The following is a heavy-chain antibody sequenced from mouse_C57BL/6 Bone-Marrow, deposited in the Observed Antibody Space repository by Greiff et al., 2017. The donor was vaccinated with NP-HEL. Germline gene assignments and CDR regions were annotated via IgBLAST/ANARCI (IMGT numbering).Heavy chain of an antibody. CDR3: ASFYYGSTY. J-gene: IGHJ2*01. D-gene: IGHD1-1*01. Sequence: QVQLQQSGAELMKPGASVKLSCKATGYTFTGNWIEWVKQRPGHGLEWIGEILPGSGNTYYNERFKGKATFTAETSSNTAYMELSSLTTEDSAVSSCASFYYGSTYCDQGPTPSVSS. V-gene: IGHV1-9*01. CDR1: GYTFTGNW. CDR2: ILPGSGNT.